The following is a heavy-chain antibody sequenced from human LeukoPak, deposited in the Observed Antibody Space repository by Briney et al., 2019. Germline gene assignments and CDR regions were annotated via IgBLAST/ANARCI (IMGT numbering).Heavy chain of an antibody. V-gene: IGHV4-34*01. CDR1: GGSFSGYY. Sequence: PSETLSLTCAVYGGSFSGYYWSWIRQPPGTGLEWIGEINHSGSTNYNPSLKSRVTISVDTSKNQFSLKLSSVTAADTAVYYCARGRKYYYGSGSYYGYWGQGTLVTVSS. J-gene: IGHJ4*02. CDR2: INHSGST. D-gene: IGHD3-10*01. CDR3: ARGRKYYYGSGSYYGY.